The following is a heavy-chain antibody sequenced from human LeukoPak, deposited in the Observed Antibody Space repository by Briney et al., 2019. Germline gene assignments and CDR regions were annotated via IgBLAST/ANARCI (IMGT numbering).Heavy chain of an antibody. CDR2: INWNGGST. Sequence: PGGSLRLSCAASGFTFDDYGMSWVRQAPGKGLEWVSGINWNGGSTGYADSVKGRFTISRDNAKNSLYLQMNSLRAEDTALYYCARVGLRYFDWGYFDYWGQGTLVTVSS. V-gene: IGHV3-20*04. CDR1: GFTFDDYG. J-gene: IGHJ4*02. D-gene: IGHD3-9*01. CDR3: ARVGLRYFDWGYFDY.